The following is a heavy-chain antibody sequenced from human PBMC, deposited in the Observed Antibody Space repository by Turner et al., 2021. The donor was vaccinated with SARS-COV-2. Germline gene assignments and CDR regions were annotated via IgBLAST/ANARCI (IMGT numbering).Heavy chain of an antibody. D-gene: IGHD4-17*01. CDR2: IYSGGST. J-gene: IGHJ4*02. Sequence: EVQLGVCGGGCIQPGVSLRLPCAASGFIVSSNYMSWVRQAPGKGLEWVSVIYSGGSTYYADSVKGRFTISRDNSKNTLYLQMNSLRAEDTAVYYCARDYGDFYFDYWGQGTLVTVSS. V-gene: IGHV3-53*01. CDR1: GFIVSSNY. CDR3: ARDYGDFYFDY.